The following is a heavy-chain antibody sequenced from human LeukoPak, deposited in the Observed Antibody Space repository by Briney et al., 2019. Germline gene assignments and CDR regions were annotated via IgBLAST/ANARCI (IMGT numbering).Heavy chain of an antibody. CDR1: GXTFSSYS. V-gene: IGHV3-48*02. CDR3: ATYYYGSDVYFQH. D-gene: IGHD3-10*01. Sequence: GGSLRLSWAASGXTFSSYSMNWVRQAPGQGLEWVSYISGGSGTIYYADSVKGRFTISRDNAKNSLYLEMNSLRDEDTAVYYCATYYYGSDVYFQHWGQGTLVTVSS. J-gene: IGHJ1*01. CDR2: ISGGSGTI.